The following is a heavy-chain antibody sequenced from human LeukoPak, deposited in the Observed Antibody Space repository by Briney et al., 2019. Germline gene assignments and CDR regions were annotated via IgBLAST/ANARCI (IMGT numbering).Heavy chain of an antibody. V-gene: IGHV4-34*01. J-gene: IGHJ4*02. Sequence: SETLSLTCGVYGGSFSGYFLSWIRQPPGKGLEWIGEINNSGSTNYNPSLKSRVPVSVDTSKNHFSLKVTSVTAADTAVYYCARGRWNGDSEYWGQGTLVTVSS. CDR2: INNSGST. CDR1: GGSFSGYF. CDR3: ARGRWNGDSEY. D-gene: IGHD1-1*01.